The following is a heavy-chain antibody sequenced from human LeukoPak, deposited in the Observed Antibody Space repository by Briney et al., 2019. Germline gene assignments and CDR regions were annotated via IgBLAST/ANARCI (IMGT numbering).Heavy chain of an antibody. CDR1: GFTFSSYE. CDR2: ISSSSSTI. J-gene: IGHJ4*02. CDR3: ARVWGIAAAGGEIEY. D-gene: IGHD6-13*01. Sequence: PGGSLRLSCAASGFTFSSYEMNWVRQAPGKGLEWVSYISSSSSTIYYADSVKGRFTISRDNAKNSLYLQMNSLRDEDTAVYYCARVWGIAAAGGEIEYWGQGTLVTVSS. V-gene: IGHV3-48*02.